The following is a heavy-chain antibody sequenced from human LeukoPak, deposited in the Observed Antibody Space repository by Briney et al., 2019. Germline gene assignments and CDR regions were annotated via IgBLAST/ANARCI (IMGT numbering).Heavy chain of an antibody. D-gene: IGHD2-2*01. J-gene: IGHJ6*03. CDR1: EYTFTDYY. V-gene: IGHV1-2*02. Sequence: GASVKVSCKASEYTFTDYYMHWVRQAPGQGLEWMGWINPNSGGTNYAQKFQGRVTMTRDTSISTAYMELSRLRSDDTAVYYCARESDCSSTSCWFTRYYYYMDVWGKGTTVTVSS. CDR3: ARESDCSSTSCWFTRYYYYMDV. CDR2: INPNSGGT.